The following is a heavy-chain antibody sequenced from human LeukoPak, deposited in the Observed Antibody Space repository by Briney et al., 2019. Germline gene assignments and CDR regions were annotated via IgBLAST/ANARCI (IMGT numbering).Heavy chain of an antibody. J-gene: IGHJ4*02. Sequence: SETLSLTCTVSGGSISSSSYYWGWIRQPPGKGLEWIGSIYYSGSTYYNPSLKSRVTISVDTSKNQFSLKLSSVTAADTAVYYCARGGPREWLRPRHFDYWGQGTLVTVSS. CDR2: IYYSGST. D-gene: IGHD5-12*01. V-gene: IGHV4-39*07. CDR3: ARGGPREWLRPRHFDY. CDR1: GGSISSSSYY.